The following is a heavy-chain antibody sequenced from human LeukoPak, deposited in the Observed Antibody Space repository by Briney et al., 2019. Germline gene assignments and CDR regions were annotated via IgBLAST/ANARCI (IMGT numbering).Heavy chain of an antibody. J-gene: IGHJ5*02. V-gene: IGHV5-51*01. CDR1: GYSFTNYW. Sequence: GESLKISCEGSGYSFTNYWIGWVRQMPGKGLEWMGITYPGDSNTRYSPSFQGQVTISADKSISSAYLQWSSLKASDTAMYYCVRSPACSSGTCYPNWFDPWGQGTLVTVSS. D-gene: IGHD2-15*01. CDR3: VRSPACSSGTCYPNWFDP. CDR2: TYPGDSNT.